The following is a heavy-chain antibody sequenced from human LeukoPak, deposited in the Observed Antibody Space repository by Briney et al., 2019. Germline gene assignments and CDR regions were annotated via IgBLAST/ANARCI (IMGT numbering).Heavy chain of an antibody. CDR3: AKAMGSRSGYAIDY. J-gene: IGHJ4*02. CDR2: ISWNSGSI. Sequence: SLRLSCAASGFTFDDYAMHWGPQAPGKGLGWVSGISWNSGSIGYADSVKGRFTISRDNAKNSLYLQMNSLRAEDTALYYCAKAMGSRSGYAIDYWGQGALVTVSS. CDR1: GFTFDDYA. D-gene: IGHD5-12*01. V-gene: IGHV3-9*01.